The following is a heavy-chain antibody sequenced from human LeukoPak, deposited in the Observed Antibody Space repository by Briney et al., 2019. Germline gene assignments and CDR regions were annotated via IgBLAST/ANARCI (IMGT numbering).Heavy chain of an antibody. CDR3: AKGIGTTFRFRTYYYYYYMDV. D-gene: IGHD1-7*01. V-gene: IGHV3-23*01. CDR1: GFTFTNPA. J-gene: IGHJ6*03. Sequence: PGGSLRLSCAASGFTFTNPAMTWVRQAPGKGLEWVSSISDSADNTFYADSVKGRFTISRDNSKSTLYLEVNSLRAEDTAVYYCAKGIGTTFRFRTYYYYYYMDVWGKGTTVTVSS. CDR2: ISDSADNT.